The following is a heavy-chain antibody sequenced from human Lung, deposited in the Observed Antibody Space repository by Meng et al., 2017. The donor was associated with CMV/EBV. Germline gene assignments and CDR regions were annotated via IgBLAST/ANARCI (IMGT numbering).Heavy chain of an antibody. CDR3: ARDLEY. CDR2: LYDGGST. Sequence: LRESGPGLVRPSETLSLTCSVSGGSISSSTYYWAWIRQPPGKGLEWIGSLYDGGSTYYHPSLKSRVTISVDTSKTYFSLKLRSVTAADTAVYYCARDLEYWGQGTLVTVSS. D-gene: IGHD1-1*01. V-gene: IGHV4-39*07. J-gene: IGHJ4*02. CDR1: GGSISSSTYY.